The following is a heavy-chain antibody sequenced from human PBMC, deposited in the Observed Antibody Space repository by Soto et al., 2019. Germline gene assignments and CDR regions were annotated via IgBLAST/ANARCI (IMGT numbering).Heavy chain of an antibody. Sequence: SETLSLTCTVSGDSISSYYWSWIRQPPGKGLEWIGYIYYSGSTNYNPSLKSRVTISVDTSKNQFSLKLSSVTAADTAVYYCARSGNASGDIWGSYRFFLAYGFDPWGQGTLVTVSS. CDR2: IYYSGST. J-gene: IGHJ5*02. CDR3: ARSGNASGDIWGSYRFFLAYGFDP. V-gene: IGHV4-59*01. D-gene: IGHD3-16*02. CDR1: GDSISSYY.